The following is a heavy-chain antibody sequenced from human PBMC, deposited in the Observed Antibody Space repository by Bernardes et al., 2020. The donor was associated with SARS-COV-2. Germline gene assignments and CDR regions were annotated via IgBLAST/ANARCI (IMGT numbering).Heavy chain of an antibody. D-gene: IGHD1-26*01. CDR2: INGDGTST. CDR3: ARGAYSLNKSGPRSVFDI. J-gene: IGHJ3*02. CDR1: GFTFGDYA. V-gene: IGHV3-74*01. Sequence: GGSLRLSCTASGFTFGDYAMSWIRQAPGKGLVWVSRINGDGTSTSYADSVKGRFTISRDNAKNTLNLQMNSLSAEDTAVYYCARGAYSLNKSGPRSVFDIWGQATMVTVSS.